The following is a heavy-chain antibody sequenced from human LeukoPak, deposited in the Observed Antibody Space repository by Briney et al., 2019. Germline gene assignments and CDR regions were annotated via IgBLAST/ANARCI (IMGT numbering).Heavy chain of an antibody. Sequence: PRGSLTPSCAASGFSFSRYWMSWVRQAPGKGLEWVANIKQDGSEKYYVDSVEGRFTISRDNAKNSLYLQMNSLRAEDTAVYFCARDPMPGTVDSWGQGTLVTVSS. V-gene: IGHV3-7*04. CDR1: GFSFSRYW. D-gene: IGHD6-13*01. J-gene: IGHJ4*02. CDR2: IKQDGSEK. CDR3: ARDPMPGTVDS.